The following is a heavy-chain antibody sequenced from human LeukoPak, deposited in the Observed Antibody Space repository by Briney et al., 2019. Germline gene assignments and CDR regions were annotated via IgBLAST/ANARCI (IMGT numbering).Heavy chain of an antibody. Sequence: SETLSLTCTVSGGSISAYYWSWIRQPPGKRLEWIGYIYYNGNTKYIPSLNSRLTMSVDTSKNQFSLKLSSVTAADTAIYFCAGYTVTPPYYFDYWGQGSLVTVSS. CDR2: IYYNGNT. V-gene: IGHV4-59*01. J-gene: IGHJ4*02. CDR3: AGYTVTPPYYFDY. CDR1: GGSISAYY. D-gene: IGHD4-17*01.